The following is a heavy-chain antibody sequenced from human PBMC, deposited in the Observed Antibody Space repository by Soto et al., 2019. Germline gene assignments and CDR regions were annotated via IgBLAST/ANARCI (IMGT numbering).Heavy chain of an antibody. D-gene: IGHD3-22*01. J-gene: IGHJ4*02. CDR3: ARAPEIHCYGSSGPSYYFDY. V-gene: IGHV3-7*03. CDR1: GFTFSSFW. CDR2: IKQEGREK. Sequence: PGGSLSLSCAASGFTFSSFWMSWVRQAQGKGLAWVANIKQEGREKYYVDSVKGRFTISRDHSENSMYLQMNRLRAEDPAVYYCARAPEIHCYGSSGPSYYFDYWGRGSLGAVAS.